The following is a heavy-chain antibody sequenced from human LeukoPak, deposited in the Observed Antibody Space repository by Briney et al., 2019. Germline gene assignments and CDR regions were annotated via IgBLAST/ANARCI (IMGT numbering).Heavy chain of an antibody. D-gene: IGHD2-2*01. J-gene: IGHJ4*02. CDR3: ARALTSWETFDY. V-gene: IGHV1-18*01. Sequence: ASVKVSRKASGYTFTSYGISWVRQPPAQGLELVGWISAYNGNTNYAQKLQGRVTITTDTSTSTAYMELRSLRSDDTAVYYCARALTSWETFDYWGQGTLVTVSS. CDR2: ISAYNGNT. CDR1: GYTFTSYG.